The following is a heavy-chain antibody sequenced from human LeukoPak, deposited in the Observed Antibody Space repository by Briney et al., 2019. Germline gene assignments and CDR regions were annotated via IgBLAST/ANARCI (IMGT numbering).Heavy chain of an antibody. CDR1: GGSISSSSAY. V-gene: IGHV4-39*01. J-gene: IGHJ4*02. CDR3: VSPRGFSYGYSDY. Sequence: SETLSLTCTVSGGSISSSSAYWGWIRQPPGKGLEWIGSIYYSKNTYYNPSLKSRVTISADTSKNQFSLTLGSVSATDTAVYYCVSPRGFSYGYSDYWGQGTLVTVSS. CDR2: IYYSKNT. D-gene: IGHD5-18*01.